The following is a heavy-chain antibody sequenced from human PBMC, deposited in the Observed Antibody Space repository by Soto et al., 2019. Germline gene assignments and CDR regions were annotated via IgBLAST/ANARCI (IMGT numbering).Heavy chain of an antibody. CDR2: IYHSGST. CDR1: GGSISSSNW. J-gene: IGHJ5*02. V-gene: IGHV4-4*02. Sequence: PSETLSLTCAVSGGSISSSNWWSWVRQPPGKGLEWIGYIYHSGSTYYNPSLKSRVTISVDRSKNQFSLKLSSVTAADTAVYYCARVRGSGSYYPYNWFDPWGQGTLVTVSS. D-gene: IGHD3-10*01. CDR3: ARVRGSGSYYPYNWFDP.